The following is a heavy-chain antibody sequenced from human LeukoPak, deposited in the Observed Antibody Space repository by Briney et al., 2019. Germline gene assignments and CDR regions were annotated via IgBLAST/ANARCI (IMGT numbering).Heavy chain of an antibody. D-gene: IGHD1-26*01. CDR1: GFTFSSYA. Sequence: GGSLRLSCAASGFTFSSYAMSWVRQAPGKGLEWVSAISGSGGSTYYADSVKGRFTISRENSKNTLYLQMNTLRAEDTAVYYCAKRGSESYYNWFDPWGQGTLVTVSS. CDR3: AKRGSESYYNWFDP. J-gene: IGHJ5*02. CDR2: ISGSGGST. V-gene: IGHV3-23*01.